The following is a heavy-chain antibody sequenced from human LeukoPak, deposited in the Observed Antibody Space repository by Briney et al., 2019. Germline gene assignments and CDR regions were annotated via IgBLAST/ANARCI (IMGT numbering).Heavy chain of an antibody. V-gene: IGHV1-2*02. CDR1: GYTFTGYY. CDR2: INPNSGGT. Sequence: ASVKVSCKASGYTFTGYYMHWVRQAPGQGLEWMGWINPNSGGTNYAQKFQGRVTMTRDTSISTAYMELSRLRSDDTAVYYCATVEKSSGSPYYFDYWGQGTLVTVSS. J-gene: IGHJ4*02. CDR3: ATVEKSSGSPYYFDY. D-gene: IGHD6-19*01.